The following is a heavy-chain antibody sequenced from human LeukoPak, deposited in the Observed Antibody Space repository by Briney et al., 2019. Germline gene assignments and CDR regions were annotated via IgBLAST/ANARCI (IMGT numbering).Heavy chain of an antibody. CDR2: IQQDGSEK. V-gene: IGHV3-7*01. Sequence: TGGSLRLSSEASGFTFKAYWMSWVRQAPGTGLEWVANIQQDGSEKNYVDSVKGRFTISRDNARNSLYLEMNSLRAEDTAVYYCARLRYTYGKNFDYWGQGTLVTVSS. CDR1: GFTFKAYW. J-gene: IGHJ4*02. D-gene: IGHD5-18*01. CDR3: ARLRYTYGKNFDY.